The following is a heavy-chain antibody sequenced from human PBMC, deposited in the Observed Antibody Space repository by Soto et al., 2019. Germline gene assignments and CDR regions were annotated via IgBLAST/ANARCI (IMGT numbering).Heavy chain of an antibody. V-gene: IGHV1-18*01. CDR1: RYHFTSSG. J-gene: IGHJ5*02. D-gene: IGHD6-13*01. Sequence: ASVTVSSTDSRYHFTSSGISSVRQSPGKGLEWMGWISAYNGNTNYAQKLQGRVTMTTDTSTSTAYMELRSLRSDDTAVYYCARCERWQQSSLSWFDPWGQGTLVTVSS. CDR2: ISAYNGNT. CDR3: ARCERWQQSSLSWFDP.